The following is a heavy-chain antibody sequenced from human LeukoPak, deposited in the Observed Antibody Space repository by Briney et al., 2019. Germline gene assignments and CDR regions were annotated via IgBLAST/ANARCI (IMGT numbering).Heavy chain of an antibody. V-gene: IGHV3-23*01. CDR3: AKDRSDNKTWYAGSH. D-gene: IGHD2-8*01. CDR1: GFTFSSYS. Sequence: PGGSLRLSCAASGFTFSSYSMNWVRQAPGKGLEWVSAISGSGGSTYYADSVKGRFTISRDNSKNTLYLQMNSLRAEDTAVYYCAKDRSDNKTWYAGSHWGQGTLVTVSS. CDR2: ISGSGGST. J-gene: IGHJ4*02.